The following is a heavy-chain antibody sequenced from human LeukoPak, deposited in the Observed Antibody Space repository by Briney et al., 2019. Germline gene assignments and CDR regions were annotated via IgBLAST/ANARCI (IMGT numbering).Heavy chain of an antibody. CDR2: IYPGDSET. Sequence: GESLKISCKGSGYRFTNYWIGWVRQMPGKGLEWMGLIYPGDSETRYSPSLQGQVTISADRSINTAYLQWSSLQATDTAMYYCARRVSGWYYFDYWGLGTQVTVSS. CDR3: ARRVSGWYYFDY. D-gene: IGHD6-19*01. V-gene: IGHV5-51*01. J-gene: IGHJ4*01. CDR1: GYRFTNYW.